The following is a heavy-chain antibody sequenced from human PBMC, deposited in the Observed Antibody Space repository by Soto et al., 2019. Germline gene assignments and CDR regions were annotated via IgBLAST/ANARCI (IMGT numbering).Heavy chain of an antibody. Sequence: ETLSLTCAVYGGSSSGYYWSWIRQPPGKGLEWIGEINHSGSTNYNPSLKSRVTISVDTSKNQFSLKLSSVTAADTAVYYCARGRSCSGGSCKYLDYWGQGTLVTAPQ. CDR2: INHSGST. V-gene: IGHV4-34*01. CDR1: GGSSSGYY. D-gene: IGHD2-15*01. J-gene: IGHJ4*02. CDR3: ARGRSCSGGSCKYLDY.